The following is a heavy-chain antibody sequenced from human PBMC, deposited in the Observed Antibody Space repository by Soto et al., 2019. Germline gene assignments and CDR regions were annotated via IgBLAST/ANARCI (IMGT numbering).Heavy chain of an antibody. CDR2: ITDSGGDA. V-gene: IGHV3-23*01. CDR3: ARGSTDSYPGSRIFDF. Sequence: PGGSLRLSCVASGITFGIRAMSWVRHAPGEGLEWVSSITDSGGDAKYADSVRGRFTISRDNSKNTLYLQMSSLRAEDSAVYYCARGSTDSYPGSRIFDFWGRGTLVTVSS. J-gene: IGHJ4*02. CDR1: GITFGIRA. D-gene: IGHD3-10*01.